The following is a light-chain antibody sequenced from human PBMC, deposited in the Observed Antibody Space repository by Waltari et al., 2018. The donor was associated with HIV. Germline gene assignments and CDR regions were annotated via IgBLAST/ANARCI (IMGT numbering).Light chain of an antibody. J-gene: IGLJ2*01. CDR1: RSYTRHTT. CDR3: STWQDGLNGVL. Sequence: QSVLTQPPSASGPFGQRVAISCSGRRSYTRHTTFNWYQQGPGAAPKLRIYHDDQRPSGVPDRFSGAKSGTSASLAINGLQSEDEGTYYCSTWQDGLNGVLFGGGTELAVL. V-gene: IGLV1-44*01. CDR2: HDD.